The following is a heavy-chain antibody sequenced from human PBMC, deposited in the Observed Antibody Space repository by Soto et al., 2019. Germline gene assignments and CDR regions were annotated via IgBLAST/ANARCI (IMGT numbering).Heavy chain of an antibody. CDR2: ISWNSGSI. D-gene: IGHD6-19*01. CDR3: AKDGSGWYDVAFDI. J-gene: IGHJ3*02. V-gene: IGHV3-9*01. Sequence: QAGGSLRLSCAASGFTFDDYAMHWVRQAPGKGLEWVSGISWNSGSIGYADSVKGRFTISRDNAKNSLYLQMNSLRAEDTALYYCAKDGSGWYDVAFDIWGQGTMVTVSS. CDR1: GFTFDDYA.